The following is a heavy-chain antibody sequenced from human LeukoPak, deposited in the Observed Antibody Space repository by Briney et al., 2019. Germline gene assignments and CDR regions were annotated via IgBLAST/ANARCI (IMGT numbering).Heavy chain of an antibody. CDR2: IYSGGST. CDR1: GFTVSSNY. CDR3: AKDPDCTSGICYTFFDY. V-gene: IGHV3-53*01. D-gene: IGHD2-8*01. J-gene: IGHJ4*02. Sequence: QPGGSLRLSCAASGFTVSSNYMSWVRQAPGKGLEWVSVIYSGGSTYYADSVKGRFAISRDNSKNTMYLQMNSLRAKDTAVYYCAKDPDCTSGICYTFFDYWGQGTLVTVSS.